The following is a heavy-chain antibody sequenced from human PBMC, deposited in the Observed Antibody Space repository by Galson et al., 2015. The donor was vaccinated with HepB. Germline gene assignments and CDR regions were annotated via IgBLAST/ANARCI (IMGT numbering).Heavy chain of an antibody. CDR3: AKLPYSGSYYEDAQYYFDN. V-gene: IGHV3-23*01. Sequence: SLRLSCAASGFIFKHYAVGWVRQAPGKWLEWVSIITFGGGTTYYADSVKGRFSISRDNSKKTLFLQVSSLRAEDTAVYYCAKLPYSGSYYEDAQYYFDNWGQGTLVTVSS. J-gene: IGHJ4*02. D-gene: IGHD1-26*01. CDR2: ITFGGGTT. CDR1: GFIFKHYA.